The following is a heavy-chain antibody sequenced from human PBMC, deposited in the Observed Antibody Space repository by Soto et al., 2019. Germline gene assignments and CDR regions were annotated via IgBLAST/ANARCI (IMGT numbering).Heavy chain of an antibody. D-gene: IGHD3-10*01. CDR3: ARESYYGSGATVVAY. J-gene: IGHJ4*02. V-gene: IGHV4-59*01. CDR2: IYYSGTT. CDR1: DSFISAYY. Sequence: QTVSCTLSDSFISAYYWISIKQKPGKGLECIGYIYYSGTTSYNPSLNSRVTMSVDTSKNQFSLKVNSVTAADTAVYYCARESYYGSGATVVAYWGQGTLVTVS.